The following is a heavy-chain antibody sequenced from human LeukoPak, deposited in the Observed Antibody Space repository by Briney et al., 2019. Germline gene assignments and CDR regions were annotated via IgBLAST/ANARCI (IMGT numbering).Heavy chain of an antibody. CDR1: GFSLSTSGVG. J-gene: IGHJ4*02. V-gene: IGHV2-70*11. CDR2: IDWDDDK. Sequence: SGPTLVNPTQTLTLTCTFSGFSLSTSGVGVSWIRQPPGKALEWLARIDWDDDKYYSTSLKTRLTISKDTSKNQVVLTMTNMDPVDTATYYCARINAILTVFDYWGQGTLVTVSS. D-gene: IGHD3-9*01. CDR3: ARINAILTVFDY.